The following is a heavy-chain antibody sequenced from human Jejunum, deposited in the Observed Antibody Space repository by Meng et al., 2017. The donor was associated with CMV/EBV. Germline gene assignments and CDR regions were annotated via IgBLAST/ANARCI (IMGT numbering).Heavy chain of an antibody. CDR2: ITQDGSEK. V-gene: IGHV3-7*01. Sequence: FTFTKHWMTWVRQAPGKGLEWVASITQDGSEKDYVDSVKGRFTISRDNAKNSLYLQMNSLRDEDTAVYHCARHPTDFWSGYYFFDSWGQGTLVTVSS. CDR1: FTFTKHW. J-gene: IGHJ4*02. D-gene: IGHD3-3*01. CDR3: ARHPTDFWSGYYFFDS.